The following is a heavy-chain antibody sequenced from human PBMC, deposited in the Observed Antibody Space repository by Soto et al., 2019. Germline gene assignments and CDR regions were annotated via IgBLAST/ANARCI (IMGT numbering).Heavy chain of an antibody. V-gene: IGHV3-30*03. J-gene: IGHJ6*02. CDR3: ARASNRYSGYDTDFGWDV. D-gene: IGHD5-12*01. CDR1: GFIFRNYG. CDR2: IYFDGKNP. Sequence: QVQLVESGGGVVQAGRSLRVSCAASGFIFRNYGMHWVRQAPGKGLEWVAIIYFDGKNPYYADSVKGRFTISRDNSKNMVYLQLNSLRAEDTATYYCARASNRYSGYDTDFGWDVGGQGTTFTVSS.